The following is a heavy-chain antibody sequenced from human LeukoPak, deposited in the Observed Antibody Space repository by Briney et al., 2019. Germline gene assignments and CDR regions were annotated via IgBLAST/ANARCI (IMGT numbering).Heavy chain of an antibody. Sequence: ASLKVSCKASGYTFTSYDINWVRQATGQGLEWMGWMNPNRGTTGYAQKFQGRVTNTRNTSISTAYMELSSLRSGDTAGYYCARSEIVVGPAYWGQGTLVTVSS. D-gene: IGHD2-15*01. CDR2: MNPNRGTT. J-gene: IGHJ4*02. CDR1: GYTFTSYD. V-gene: IGHV1-8*01. CDR3: ARSEIVVGPAY.